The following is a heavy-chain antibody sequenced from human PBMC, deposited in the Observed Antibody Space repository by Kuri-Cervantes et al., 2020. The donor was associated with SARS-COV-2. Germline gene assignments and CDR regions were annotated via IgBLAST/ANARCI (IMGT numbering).Heavy chain of an antibody. Sequence: SVKVSCKASGGTFSSYAISWLRQAPGQGREWMGRIIPIFGTANYAQKFQGRVTITADESTSTAYMELSSLSSEDTAMYYFASQEGSGWYPASFQHWGQGTLVTVSS. CDR3: ASQEGSGWYPASFQH. D-gene: IGHD6-19*01. V-gene: IGHV1-69*13. CDR1: GGTFSSYA. J-gene: IGHJ1*01. CDR2: IIPIFGTA.